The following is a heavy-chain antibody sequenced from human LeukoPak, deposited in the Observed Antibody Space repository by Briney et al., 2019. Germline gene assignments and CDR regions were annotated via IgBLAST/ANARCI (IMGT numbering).Heavy chain of an antibody. Sequence: GGSLRLSCAASGFTVSSNYMSWVRRAPGKGLQWVSVIYSGGSTYYADSVKGRFTISRDNSKNTLYLQMNSLRAEDTAVYYCARDNSRSGAYDAFDIWGQGTMVTVSS. CDR1: GFTVSSNY. J-gene: IGHJ3*02. CDR3: ARDNSRSGAYDAFDI. CDR2: IYSGGST. D-gene: IGHD4-23*01. V-gene: IGHV3-66*01.